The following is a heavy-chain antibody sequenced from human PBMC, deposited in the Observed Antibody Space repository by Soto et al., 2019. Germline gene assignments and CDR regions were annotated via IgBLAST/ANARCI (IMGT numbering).Heavy chain of an antibody. Sequence: QLLLQESGPGLVKPSETLSLTCTVSGDSVSNSGYYWGWIRQSPGKRLEWIGSVSFSGSKHYNPSLRRRVTFSVDTSKTLISLKLRSVTAADTAVYYCARGSTWQGRDWFDPWGQGTLVTVSS. CDR3: ARGSTWQGRDWFDP. D-gene: IGHD6-13*01. J-gene: IGHJ5*02. V-gene: IGHV4-39*01. CDR1: GDSVSNSGYY. CDR2: VSFSGSK.